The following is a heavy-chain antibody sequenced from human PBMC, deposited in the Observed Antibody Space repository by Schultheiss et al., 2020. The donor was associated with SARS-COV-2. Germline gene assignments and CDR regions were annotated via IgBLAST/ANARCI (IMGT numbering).Heavy chain of an antibody. Sequence: GGSLRLSCAASGFTFDDYAMHWVRQAPGKGLEWVSGISWNSGSTYYADSVKGRFTISRDNSKNTLYLQMNSLRAEDTAVYYCAKDLVTNRGVIISEAEKNYYYYGMDVWGQGTTVTVSS. CDR1: GFTFDDYA. CDR3: AKDLVTNRGVIISEAEKNYYYYGMDV. V-gene: IGHV3-23*01. CDR2: ISWNSGST. D-gene: IGHD3-10*01. J-gene: IGHJ6*02.